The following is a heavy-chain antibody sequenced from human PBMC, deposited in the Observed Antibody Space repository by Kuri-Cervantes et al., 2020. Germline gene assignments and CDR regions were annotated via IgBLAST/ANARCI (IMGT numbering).Heavy chain of an antibody. Sequence: ASVKVSCKASGYTFTGYYVHWVRQAPGQGLEWMGWMNPNSGGTNSAQKFQGRVTMTRDTSINTAYMELSRLRSDDTAVYYCARDSTPYNYGYDYWGQGTLVTVSS. CDR1: GYTFTGYY. V-gene: IGHV1-2*02. J-gene: IGHJ4*02. D-gene: IGHD5-18*01. CDR2: MNPNSGGT. CDR3: ARDSTPYNYGYDY.